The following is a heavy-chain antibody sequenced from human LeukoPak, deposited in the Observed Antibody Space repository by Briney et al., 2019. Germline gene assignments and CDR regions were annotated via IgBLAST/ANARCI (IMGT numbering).Heavy chain of an antibody. CDR1: GYTFTSYY. Sequence: ASVKVSCKASGYTFTSYYMHWVRQAPGQGLEWMGIINPSGGRTSYAQKFQGRVTMTRDTSISTAYMELSSLSVEDTAVYYCARDARGAAAADDAFDVWAKGQWSPSLQ. D-gene: IGHD6-13*01. CDR2: INPSGGRT. V-gene: IGHV1-46*01. CDR3: ARDARGAAAADDAFDV. J-gene: IGHJ3*01.